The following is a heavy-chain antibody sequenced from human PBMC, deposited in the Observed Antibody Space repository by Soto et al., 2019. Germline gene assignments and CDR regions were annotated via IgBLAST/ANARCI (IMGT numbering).Heavy chain of an antibody. CDR2: IWYDGSNK. CDR3: ARQTTAAAHFDY. CDR1: GFTFSSYG. J-gene: IGHJ4*02. V-gene: IGHV3-33*01. D-gene: IGHD2-2*01. Sequence: QVQLVESGGGVVQPGRSLRLSCAASGFTFSSYGMHWVRQAPGKGLEWVAVIWYDGSNKYYADSVKGRFTISRDNSKNTLYLQMNSLRAEDTAVYYCARQTTAAAHFDYWGQGTLVTVSS.